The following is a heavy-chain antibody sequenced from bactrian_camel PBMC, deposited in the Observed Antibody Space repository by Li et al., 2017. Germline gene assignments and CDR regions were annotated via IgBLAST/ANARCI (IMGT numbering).Heavy chain of an antibody. V-gene: IGHV3S40*01. D-gene: IGHD3*01. CDR2: ISNRGLST. Sequence: DVQLVESGGGSVQAGGSLRLSCAVSGSRDSRYSMGWFRQAPGKGLEWVSTISNRGLSTYYAASVKGRFTIWRDNAKSTLYLQLANLKPDDTAMYYCAGRFGGSRYCHSGLLEDEYVYWGQGTQVTVS. CDR3: AGRFGGSRYCHSGLLEDEYVY. J-gene: IGHJ4*01. CDR1: GSRDSRYS.